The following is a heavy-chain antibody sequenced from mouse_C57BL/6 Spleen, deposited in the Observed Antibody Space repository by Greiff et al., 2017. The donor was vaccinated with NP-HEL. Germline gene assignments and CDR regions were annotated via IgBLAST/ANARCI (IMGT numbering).Heavy chain of an antibody. CDR1: GYTFTDYY. Sequence: QVQLQQSGAELVRPGASVKLSCKASGYTFTDYYINWVKQRPGQGLEWIARIYPGSGNTYYNEKFKGKATLTAEKSSSTAYMQLSSLTSEDSAVYVGARSEAAQATGAMDYWGQGTSVTVSS. CDR3: ARSEAAQATGAMDY. D-gene: IGHD3-2*02. V-gene: IGHV1-76*01. CDR2: IYPGSGNT. J-gene: IGHJ4*01.